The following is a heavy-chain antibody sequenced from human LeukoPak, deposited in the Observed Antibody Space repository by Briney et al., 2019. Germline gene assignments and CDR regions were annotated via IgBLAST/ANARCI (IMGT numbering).Heavy chain of an antibody. CDR2: IYPGDSDT. D-gene: IGHD3-22*01. J-gene: IGHJ4*02. CDR1: GYSFTSYW. V-gene: IGHV5-51*01. Sequence: GESLKISCKGSGYSFTSYWIGWVRQMPGKGLEWMGIIYPGDSDTRYSPSFQGQVTISANKSISTAYLQWSSLKASDTAMYYCARLDYYDSRGPGGFDYWGQGTLVTVSS. CDR3: ARLDYYDSRGPGGFDY.